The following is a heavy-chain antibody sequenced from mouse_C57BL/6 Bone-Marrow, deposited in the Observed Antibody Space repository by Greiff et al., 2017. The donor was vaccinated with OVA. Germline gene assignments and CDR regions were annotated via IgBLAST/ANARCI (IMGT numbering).Heavy chain of an antibody. Sequence: VQLQQSGTVLARPGASVKMSCKPSGYTFTSYWMHWVKQRPGQGLEWIGAIYPGNSDTSYNQKFKGKAKLTAVTSASTAYMELSSLTNEDSAVYYCTRYGNYYGSSYGGWYFDVWGTGTTVTVSS. CDR2: IYPGNSDT. V-gene: IGHV1-5*01. CDR3: TRYGNYYGSSYGGWYFDV. J-gene: IGHJ1*03. D-gene: IGHD1-1*01. CDR1: GYTFTSYW.